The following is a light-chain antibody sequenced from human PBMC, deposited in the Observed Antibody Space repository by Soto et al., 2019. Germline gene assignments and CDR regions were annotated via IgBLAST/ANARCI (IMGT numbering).Light chain of an antibody. CDR3: QSYDSSLSGVV. CDR2: GNS. J-gene: IGLJ2*01. Sequence: QSVLTQPPSVSGAPGQRVTISCTGSSSNIGAGYEVHGYQQLPGTAPKLLIYGNSNRPSGVPDRFSGSKSGTSASLAITGLQAEDEADYYCQSYDSSLSGVVFGGGTKLTAL. CDR1: SSNIGAGYE. V-gene: IGLV1-40*01.